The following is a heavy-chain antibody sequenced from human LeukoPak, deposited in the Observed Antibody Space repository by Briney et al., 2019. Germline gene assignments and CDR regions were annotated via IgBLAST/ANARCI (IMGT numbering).Heavy chain of an antibody. CDR2: INSDGSST. Sequence: PGGSLRLSCAASGFTFSSYWMHWVRQAPGKGLVWVSRINSDGSSTSYADSVKGRFTISRDNAKNTVYLRMNSLRAEDTAVYYCARSLGSSGYQDYWGQGTLVTVSS. V-gene: IGHV3-74*01. CDR1: GFTFSSYW. CDR3: ARSLGSSGYQDY. J-gene: IGHJ4*02. D-gene: IGHD3-22*01.